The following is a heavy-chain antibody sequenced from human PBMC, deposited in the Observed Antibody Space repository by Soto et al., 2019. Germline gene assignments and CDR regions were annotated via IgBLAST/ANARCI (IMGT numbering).Heavy chain of an antibody. CDR3: ARILTYYDYVWGSYRPGTFDI. D-gene: IGHD3-16*02. CDR1: GFSFSSYA. Sequence: GGSLRLSCAASGFSFSSYAMTWVRQAPGRGLECVSAFGGSNTYYADSVKGRFTISRDNSKNTLYLQMNSLRAEDTAVYYCARILTYYDYVWGSYRPGTFDIWGQGTMVTVSS. J-gene: IGHJ3*02. V-gene: IGHV3-23*01. CDR2: FGGSNT.